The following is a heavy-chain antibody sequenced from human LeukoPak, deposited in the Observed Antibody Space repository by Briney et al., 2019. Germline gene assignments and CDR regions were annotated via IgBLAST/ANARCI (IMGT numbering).Heavy chain of an antibody. CDR1: GFTFSSYW. CDR2: IKQDGSEK. CDR3: ARDRHDYTHYFDY. J-gene: IGHJ4*02. V-gene: IGHV3-7*01. Sequence: PGGSLRLSCAASGFTFSSYWMSWVRQAPGKGPEWVANIKQDGSEKKYVDSVKGRFTISRDNAKNSLYLQMNSLRAEDTAVYYCARDRHDYTHYFDYWGQGTLATVSS. D-gene: IGHD4-11*01.